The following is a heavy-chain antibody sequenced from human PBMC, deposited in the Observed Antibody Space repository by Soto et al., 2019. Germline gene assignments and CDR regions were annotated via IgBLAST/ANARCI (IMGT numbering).Heavy chain of an antibody. V-gene: IGHV1-69*02. CDR1: GCTFSSYT. D-gene: IGHD2-15*01. CDR2: IIPILGIA. Sequence: SVKVSCKASGCTFSSYTISWVRQAPGQGLEWMGRIIPILGIANYAQKFQGRVTITADKSTSTAYMELSSLRSEDTAVYYCARARISDRSYLTKLKSDYWGQGTLVTVSS. CDR3: ARARISDRSYLTKLKSDY. J-gene: IGHJ4*02.